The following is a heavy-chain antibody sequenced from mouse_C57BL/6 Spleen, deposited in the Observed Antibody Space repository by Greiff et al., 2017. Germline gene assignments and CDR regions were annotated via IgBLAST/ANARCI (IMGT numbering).Heavy chain of an antibody. V-gene: IGHV1-55*01. Sequence: QVQLQQPGAELVKPGASVKMSCKASGYTFTSYWITWVKQRPGQGLEWIGVIYPGSGSTNYNEKFKSKATLTVDTSSSTAYMQLSSLTSEDSAVXYCARPLTEGESDWYFDVWGTGTTVTVSS. CDR1: GYTFTSYW. CDR3: ARPLTEGESDWYFDV. CDR2: IYPGSGST. J-gene: IGHJ1*03. D-gene: IGHD4-1*01.